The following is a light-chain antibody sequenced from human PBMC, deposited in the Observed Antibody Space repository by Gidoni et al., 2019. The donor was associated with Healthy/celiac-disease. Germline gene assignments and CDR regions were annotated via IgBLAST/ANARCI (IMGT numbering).Light chain of an antibody. CDR3: SSFRV. CDR2: EVS. CDR1: SSYVGGYNY. V-gene: IGLV2-8*01. J-gene: IGLJ1*01. Sequence: QSALTQPPSASGSPGQSVTISCTGTSSYVGGYNYVSWYQQHPGKAPKLMIYEVSKRTSGVPDRFSGSKSGNTASLTVSGLQAEDEADYYCSSFRVFGTGTKVTVL.